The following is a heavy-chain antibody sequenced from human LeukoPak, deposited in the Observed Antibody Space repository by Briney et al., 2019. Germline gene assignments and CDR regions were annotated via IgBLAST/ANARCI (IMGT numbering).Heavy chain of an antibody. V-gene: IGHV4-39*01. J-gene: IGHJ4*02. CDR2: ISYSGST. D-gene: IGHD3-10*01. Sequence: PSETLSLTCTVSGGSIRSSYYWGWIRQPPGKGLEWIGSISYSGSTYYNPSLKSRVTISVDTSKNQFSLKLSSVTAADTAVYYCARLYGSGNYPYYFDYWGQGTLVTVSS. CDR1: GGSIRSSYY. CDR3: ARLYGSGNYPYYFDY.